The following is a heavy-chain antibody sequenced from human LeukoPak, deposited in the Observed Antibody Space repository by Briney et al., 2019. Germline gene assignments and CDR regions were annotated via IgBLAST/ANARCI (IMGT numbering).Heavy chain of an antibody. D-gene: IGHD3-22*01. CDR3: TSVYDTSAYYHSGIDY. J-gene: IGHJ4*02. CDR1: EFSFGDYA. V-gene: IGHV3-49*04. CDR2: IRSKAYRGAT. Sequence: GGSLRLSCIASEFSFGDYAMSWVRQAPGKGLEWVGFIRSKAYRGATKNAASVKDRFTISRDDSKSIAYLQMNSLKTEDTAIYYCTSVYDTSAYYHSGIDYWGQGTLVTVSS.